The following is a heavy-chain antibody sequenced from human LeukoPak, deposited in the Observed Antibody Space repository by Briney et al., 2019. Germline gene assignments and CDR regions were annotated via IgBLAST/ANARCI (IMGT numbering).Heavy chain of an antibody. J-gene: IGHJ5*02. CDR3: ERGVPSPPGDWFDP. V-gene: IGHV4-34*01. CDR2: INHSGST. CDR1: GGSFSGYY. D-gene: IGHD2-21*01. Sequence: SSETLSLTCAGYGGSFSGYYWSWIRQPPGKGLEWIGEINHSGSTNYKPSLKSRVTIPVDTPKNQFPLKLSSVTAADTAVYYCERGVPSPPGDWFDPWGQGTLVTVSS.